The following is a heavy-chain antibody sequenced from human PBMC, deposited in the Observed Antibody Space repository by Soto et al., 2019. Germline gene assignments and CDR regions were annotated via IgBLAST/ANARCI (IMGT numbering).Heavy chain of an antibody. CDR1: GGSISSYY. Sequence: SETLSLTCTVSGGSISSYYWSWIRQPPGKGLEWIGYIYYSGSTNYNPSLKSRVTISVDTSKNQFSLKLSSVTAADTAVYYCAGGAGYFDWLSRPLLNPDLLYGYSPDNWFDPWGQGTLVTVSS. D-gene: IGHD3-9*01. CDR2: IYYSGST. V-gene: IGHV4-59*01. CDR3: AGGAGYFDWLSRPLLNPDLLYGYSPDNWFDP. J-gene: IGHJ5*02.